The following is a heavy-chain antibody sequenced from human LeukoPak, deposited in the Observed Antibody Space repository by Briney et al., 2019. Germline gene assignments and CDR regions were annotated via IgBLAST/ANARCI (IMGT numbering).Heavy chain of an antibody. CDR3: ARGANYYDSSEGAFDI. J-gene: IGHJ3*02. V-gene: IGHV4-4*02. CDR2: IYHSGST. CDR1: GGSISSSNW. Sequence: PSGTLSLTCAVSGGSISSSNWWNWVRQPPGKGLEWIGEIYHSGSTYYNPSLKSRVTISVDRSKNQFSLKLSSVIAADTAVYYCARGANYYDSSEGAFDIWGQGTMVTVSS. D-gene: IGHD3-22*01.